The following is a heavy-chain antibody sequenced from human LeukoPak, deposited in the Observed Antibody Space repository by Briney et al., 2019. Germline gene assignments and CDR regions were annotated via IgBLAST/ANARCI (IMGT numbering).Heavy chain of an antibody. D-gene: IGHD5-18*01. Sequence: PGRSLRLSCAASGFTFSSYGMHWVRQAPGKGLEWVAVISYDGSNKYYADSVKGRFTISRDNSKNTLYLQMNSLRAEDTAVYYCAREVDTAMAIDYWGQGTLVTVSS. J-gene: IGHJ4*02. V-gene: IGHV3-30*03. CDR1: GFTFSSYG. CDR2: ISYDGSNK. CDR3: AREVDTAMAIDY.